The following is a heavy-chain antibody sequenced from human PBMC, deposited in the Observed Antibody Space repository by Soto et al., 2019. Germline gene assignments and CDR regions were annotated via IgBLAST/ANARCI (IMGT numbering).Heavy chain of an antibody. CDR2: IYYSGST. D-gene: IGHD4-17*01. CDR1: GGSISSSSYY. Sequence: QLQLQESGPGLVKPSETLSLTCTVSGGSISSSSYYWGWIRQPPGKGLEWIGSIYYSGSTYYNPSLKSRVTISVDTSKNQFSLKLSSVTAADTAVYYCASPSQDYGDYVGWFDPWGQGTLVTVSS. V-gene: IGHV4-39*01. J-gene: IGHJ5*02. CDR3: ASPSQDYGDYVGWFDP.